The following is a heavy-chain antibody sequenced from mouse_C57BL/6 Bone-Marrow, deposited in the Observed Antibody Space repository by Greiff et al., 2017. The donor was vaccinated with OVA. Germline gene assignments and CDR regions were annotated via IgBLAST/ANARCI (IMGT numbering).Heavy chain of an antibody. Sequence: EVQGVESGGDLVKPGGSLKLSCAASGFTFSSYGMSWVRQTPDKRLEWVATISSGGSYTYYPDSVKGRFTISRDNAKNTLYLQMSSLKSEDTAMYYCARLYGNYLAWFAYWGQGTLVTVSA. J-gene: IGHJ3*01. CDR1: GFTFSSYG. V-gene: IGHV5-6*01. CDR3: ARLYGNYLAWFAY. CDR2: ISSGGSYT. D-gene: IGHD2-1*01.